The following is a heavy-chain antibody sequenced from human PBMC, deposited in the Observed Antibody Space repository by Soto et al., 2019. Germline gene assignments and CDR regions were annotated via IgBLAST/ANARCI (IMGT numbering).Heavy chain of an antibody. Sequence: SETLSLTCIVSGGSISSSTYYWGWIRQPPGKGLEWIGSIYYSGTTYYNPSLRSRVTISVDTSKNQFSLKLSSVTAADTAVYYCATALLRLFNWFDPWGPGTLVTVSS. CDR1: GGSISSSTYY. V-gene: IGHV4-39*01. CDR3: ATALLRLFNWFDP. D-gene: IGHD3-3*01. CDR2: IYYSGTT. J-gene: IGHJ5*02.